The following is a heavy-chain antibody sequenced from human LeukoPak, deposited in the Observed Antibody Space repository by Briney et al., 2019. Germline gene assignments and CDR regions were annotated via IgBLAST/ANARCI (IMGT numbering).Heavy chain of an antibody. D-gene: IGHD1-26*01. CDR3: ARGGANYFDY. CDR2: IYSGGST. Sequence: GGSLRLSCAASGFTVSSNYMTWVRQAPGKGLEWVSVIYSGGSTYYADSVKGRFTISRDNSKNTLYLQMDGLGPEDTAVYYCARGGANYFDYWGQGTLVTVSS. CDR1: GFTVSSNY. J-gene: IGHJ4*02. V-gene: IGHV3-53*05.